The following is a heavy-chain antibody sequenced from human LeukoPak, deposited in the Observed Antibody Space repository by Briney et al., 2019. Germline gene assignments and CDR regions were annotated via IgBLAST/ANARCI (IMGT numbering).Heavy chain of an antibody. Sequence: SETLSLTCTVSGGSISSYYWNWIRQPPGKGMEWIGYIYYSGSTNYNPSLKSRVTISVDTSTNQFSLKLSSVTAADTAVYYCARGGRLWFGELLPIPDFWGQGTLVSVFS. V-gene: IGHV4-59*01. J-gene: IGHJ4*02. D-gene: IGHD3-10*01. CDR3: ARGGRLWFGELLPIPDF. CDR1: GGSISSYY. CDR2: IYYSGST.